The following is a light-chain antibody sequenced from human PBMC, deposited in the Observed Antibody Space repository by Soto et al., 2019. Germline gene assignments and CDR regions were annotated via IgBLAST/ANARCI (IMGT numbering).Light chain of an antibody. V-gene: IGKV3-20*01. CDR2: GAS. CDR1: QSVSSSY. CDR3: QQYGSSPYT. J-gene: IGKJ2*01. Sequence: ENVLTQSPGTLSLSPGERATLSCRASQSVSSSYLAWYLQKPGQAPRLLIYGASSRATGIPDRFSGSGSGTDFTLSISRLEPEDFVVYYCQQYGSSPYTFGQGTQLEIK.